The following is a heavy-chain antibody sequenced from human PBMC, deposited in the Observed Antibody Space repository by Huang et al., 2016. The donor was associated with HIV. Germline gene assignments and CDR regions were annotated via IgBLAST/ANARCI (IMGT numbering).Heavy chain of an antibody. CDR1: GFNFNNYD. CDR2: INTKSGNT. D-gene: IGHD3-22*01. Sequence: QVQLVQSGAEVKKPGASVKVSCTASGFNFNNYDFNWVRQASGQGLEWLGWINTKSGNTGYAHKFQGRFTITRNTSITTAYMELRSLRSEDTAVYYCARARGFLYDSTGYYSRYYFDSWGQGTLVTISS. J-gene: IGHJ4*02. V-gene: IGHV1-8*03. CDR3: ARARGFLYDSTGYYSRYYFDS.